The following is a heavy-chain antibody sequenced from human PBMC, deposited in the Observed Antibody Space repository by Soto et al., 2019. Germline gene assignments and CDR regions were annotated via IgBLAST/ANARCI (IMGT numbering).Heavy chain of an antibody. D-gene: IGHD4-17*01. V-gene: IGHV3-9*01. CDR2: ISWNSGSI. Sequence: DVQLVESGGGLVQPGRSLRLSCAASGFTFDDYAMHWVRQAPGKGLEWVSGISWNSGSIGYADSVKGRFTISRDNAKNSLYLQMNSLRAEDTALYYCAKPRYGDYVVEAFDIWGQGTMVTVSS. CDR3: AKPRYGDYVVEAFDI. CDR1: GFTFDDYA. J-gene: IGHJ3*02.